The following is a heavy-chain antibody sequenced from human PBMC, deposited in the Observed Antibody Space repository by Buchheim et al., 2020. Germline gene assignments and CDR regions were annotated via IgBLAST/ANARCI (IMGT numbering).Heavy chain of an antibody. V-gene: IGHV1-46*01. CDR2: INPSGGSP. Sequence: QVQLVQSGAEVKKPGASVKVSCKASGYTFTSYYMHWVRQAPGQGLEWMGIINPSGGSPSYAQKFQGRVTMTRDRSTSPSYMELSSLRSEDTAIYYCARGYNWNDGWFDPWGQGTL. J-gene: IGHJ5*02. CDR1: GYTFTSYY. D-gene: IGHD1-1*01. CDR3: ARGYNWNDGWFDP.